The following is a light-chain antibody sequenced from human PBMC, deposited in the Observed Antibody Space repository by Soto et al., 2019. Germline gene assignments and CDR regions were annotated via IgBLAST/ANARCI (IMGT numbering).Light chain of an antibody. J-gene: IGLJ2*01. CDR2: RDN. CDR3: SAWDDRGYRPI. V-gene: IGLV1-44*01. Sequence: QSVLTQPPSASGTPGQRVALSCSGGSSDIGTNPVNWYLHLPGAAPKLLIYRDNQRPSGVPDRFSGSKSGTSASLTISGLQSEDEADYFCSAWDDRGYRPIVGGGTKLTVL. CDR1: SSDIGTNP.